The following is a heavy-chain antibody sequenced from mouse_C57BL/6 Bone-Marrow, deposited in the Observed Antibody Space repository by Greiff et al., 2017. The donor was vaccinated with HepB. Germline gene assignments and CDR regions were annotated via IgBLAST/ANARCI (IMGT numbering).Heavy chain of an antibody. J-gene: IGHJ1*03. Sequence: EVQGVESGGGLVQPGGSLKLSCAASGFTFSDYYMYWVRQTPEKRLEWVAYISNGGGSTYYPDTVKGRFTISRDNAKNTLYLQMSRLKSEDTAMYYCARQGGDGYWGYFDVWGTGTTVTVSS. V-gene: IGHV5-12*01. CDR3: ARQGGDGYWGYFDV. CDR2: ISNGGGST. D-gene: IGHD2-3*01. CDR1: GFTFSDYY.